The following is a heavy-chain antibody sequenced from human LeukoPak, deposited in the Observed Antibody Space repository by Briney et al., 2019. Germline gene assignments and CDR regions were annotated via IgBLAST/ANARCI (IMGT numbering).Heavy chain of an antibody. CDR3: ARADNYGSILDY. V-gene: IGHV3-7*04. CDR1: GFTFSNYW. J-gene: IGHJ4*02. Sequence: GGSLRLSCAASGFTFSNYWMSWVRQSPGRGLEWVANIDQDGSAEYYVDSVGGRFTVSRDNAKNSLYLQIDSLSAEDTAVDYCARADNYGSILDYWGRGTLVTVSS. CDR2: IDQDGSAE. D-gene: IGHD3-10*01.